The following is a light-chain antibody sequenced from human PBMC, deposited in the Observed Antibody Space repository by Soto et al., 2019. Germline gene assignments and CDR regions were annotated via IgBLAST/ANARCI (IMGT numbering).Light chain of an antibody. Sequence: QSVLTQPPSASGTPGQWVTISCSGSSSNIGSNAVTWYQHLPGAAPKLLIYTNHQRPSGVPDRFSGSKSGTSASLTISGLQSEDEADYYCAAWDASLNGYVFGTGTKVTVL. V-gene: IGLV1-44*01. CDR1: SSNIGSNA. J-gene: IGLJ1*01. CDR2: TNH. CDR3: AAWDASLNGYV.